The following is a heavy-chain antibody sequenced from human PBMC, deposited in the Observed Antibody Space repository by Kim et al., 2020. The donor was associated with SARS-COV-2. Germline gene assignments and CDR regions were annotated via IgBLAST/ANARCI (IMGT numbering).Heavy chain of an antibody. CDR3: AREGGPNYDSQGY. D-gene: IGHD3-22*01. Sequence: GGSLRLSCAASGFTVSSNYMSWVRQAPGKGLEWVSVIYSGGSTYYADSVKGRFTISRDNSKNTLYLQMNSLRAEDTAVYYCAREGGPNYDSQGYWGQGTLVTVSS. V-gene: IGHV3-66*01. CDR1: GFTVSSNY. J-gene: IGHJ4*02. CDR2: IYSGGST.